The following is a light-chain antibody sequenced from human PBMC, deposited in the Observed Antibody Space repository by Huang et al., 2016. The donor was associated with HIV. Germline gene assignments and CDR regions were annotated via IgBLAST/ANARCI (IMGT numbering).Light chain of an antibody. CDR1: QDISNY. Sequence: DIQMTQSPSSLSASVGDRVTITCQASQDISNYLNWYQQKPGKAPKLLSDDASNLEAGVPSRFSGSGSGTDFTFTISSLQPEDIATYYCQHFDNLALTFGGGTKVQIK. CDR2: DAS. V-gene: IGKV1-33*01. J-gene: IGKJ4*01. CDR3: QHFDNLALT.